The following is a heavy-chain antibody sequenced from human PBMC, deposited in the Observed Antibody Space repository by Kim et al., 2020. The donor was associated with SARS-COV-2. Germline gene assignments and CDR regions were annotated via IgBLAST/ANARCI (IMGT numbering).Heavy chain of an antibody. V-gene: IGHV4-39*01. J-gene: IGHJ6*02. Sequence: SETLSLTCTVSGGSISSSSYYWGWIRQPLGKGLEWIGSIYYSGSTYYNASLKSRVTISVDTSKNQFSLKVNSVTAADTAVYYCASSPVLRYFDWLSAFYGMDVWGQGSTVAVS. CDR3: ASSPVLRYFDWLSAFYGMDV. CDR1: GGSISSSSYY. CDR2: IYYSGST. D-gene: IGHD3-9*01.